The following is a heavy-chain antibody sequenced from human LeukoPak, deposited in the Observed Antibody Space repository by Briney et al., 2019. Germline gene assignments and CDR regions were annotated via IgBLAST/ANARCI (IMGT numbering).Heavy chain of an antibody. CDR1: GYSFTSYW. CDR3: ARGPPRWSGVKIWFDP. D-gene: IGHD3-3*01. Sequence: GESLKISCKGSGYSFTSYWIGWVRQMPGKGLEWMGIIYPGDSDTRYSPSFQGQVTISADKSISTAYLQWSSLKASDTAMYYCARGPPRWSGVKIWFDPWGQGTLVTVSS. CDR2: IYPGDSDT. V-gene: IGHV5-51*01. J-gene: IGHJ5*02.